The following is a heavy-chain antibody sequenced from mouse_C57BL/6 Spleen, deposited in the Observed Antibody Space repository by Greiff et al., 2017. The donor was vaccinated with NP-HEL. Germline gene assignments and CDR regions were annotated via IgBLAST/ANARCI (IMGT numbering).Heavy chain of an antibody. CDR3: ARQKGSSGYVGFAY. CDR1: GFTFSSYT. J-gene: IGHJ3*01. V-gene: IGHV5-9*01. D-gene: IGHD3-2*02. Sequence: EVKLMESGGGLVKPGGSLKLSCAASGFTFSSYTMSWVRQTPEKRLEWVATISGGGGNTYYPDSVKGRFTISRDNAKNTLYLQMSSLRSEDTALYYCARQKGSSGYVGFAYWGQGTLVTVSA. CDR2: ISGGGGNT.